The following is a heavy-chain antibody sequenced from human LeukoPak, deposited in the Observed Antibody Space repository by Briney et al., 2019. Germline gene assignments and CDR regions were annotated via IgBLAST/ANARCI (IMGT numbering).Heavy chain of an antibody. CDR3: ARGDRITMIVVVSPFDY. J-gene: IGHJ4*02. CDR1: GFTFSSYS. D-gene: IGHD3-22*01. Sequence: GGSLRLSCAASGFTFSSYSMNWVRQAPGKGLEWVSSISSSSSYIYYADSVKGRFTISRDNAKNSLYLEMNSLRAEDTAVYYCARGDRITMIVVVSPFDYWGQGTLVTVSS. CDR2: ISSSSSYI. V-gene: IGHV3-21*01.